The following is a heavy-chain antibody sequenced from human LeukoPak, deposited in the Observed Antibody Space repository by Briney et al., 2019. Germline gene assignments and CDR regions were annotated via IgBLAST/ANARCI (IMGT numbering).Heavy chain of an antibody. CDR2: ISSSGIYT. CDR3: ARDSSRYYDSSGDPSY. D-gene: IGHD3-22*01. J-gene: IGHJ4*02. V-gene: IGHV3-11*05. CDR1: GFIFSDYY. Sequence: KPGGSLRLSCAASGFIFSDYYMSWIRQAPGKGLEWVSYISSSGIYTNYADSVKGRFTISRDNAKNSLYLQMNSLRAEDTAVYYCARDSSRYYDSSGDPSYWGQGTLVTVSS.